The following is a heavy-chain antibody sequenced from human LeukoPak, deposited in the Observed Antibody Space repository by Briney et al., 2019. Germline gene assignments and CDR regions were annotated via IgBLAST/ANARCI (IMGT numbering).Heavy chain of an antibody. J-gene: IGHJ3*01. CDR2: VNPDTGNT. CDR3: ARRGLIAGIYDLVYGFDL. V-gene: IGHV1-8*03. Sequence: ASVKVSCKAAGYSFTTFHINWVRQAPGQGPEWMGWVNPDTGNTGFAQKFQGRVTITQNSSVTTVYMELSSLTSEDTAVYYCARRGLIAGIYDLVYGFDLWGQGTMVTVSS. CDR1: GYSFTTFH. D-gene: IGHD3/OR15-3a*01.